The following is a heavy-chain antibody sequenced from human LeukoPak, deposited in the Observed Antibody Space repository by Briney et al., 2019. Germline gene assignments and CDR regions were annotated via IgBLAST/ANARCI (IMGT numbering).Heavy chain of an antibody. J-gene: IGHJ4*02. D-gene: IGHD6-13*01. CDR2: IYPGDSDT. Sequence: GESLKISCKGSRYTFASYWIGWVRQMPGKGLEWMGIIYPGDSDTRYIPSFQGQVTMSADKSINTAYPQWSSLKASDSGMYYCARGYRDLDYWGQGTLVTVSS. CDR3: ARGYRDLDY. V-gene: IGHV5-51*01. CDR1: RYTFASYW.